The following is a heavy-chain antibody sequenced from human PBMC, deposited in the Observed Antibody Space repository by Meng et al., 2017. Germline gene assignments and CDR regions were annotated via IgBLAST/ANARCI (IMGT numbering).Heavy chain of an antibody. CDR1: GFTFNNYW. J-gene: IGHJ4*02. CDR2: ISGDGSIT. Sequence: EVALVASGGGLVQPGGSLRLSCAASGFTFNNYWMHWVRQVPGKGLVWVSRISGDGSITNYADSVKGRFTISRDNAKNTLYLQMNSLRPEDTAVYYCLDEAPRSDYWGQGSLVTVSS. D-gene: IGHD1-1*01. CDR3: LDEAPRSDY. V-gene: IGHV3-74*01.